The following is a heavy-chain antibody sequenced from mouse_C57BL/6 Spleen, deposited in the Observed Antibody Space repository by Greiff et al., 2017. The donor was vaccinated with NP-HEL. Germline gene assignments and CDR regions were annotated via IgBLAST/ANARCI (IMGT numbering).Heavy chain of an antibody. V-gene: IGHV1-52*01. J-gene: IGHJ2*01. Sequence: QVQLKQPGAELVRPGSSVKLSCKASGYTFTSYWMHWVKQRPIQGLEWIGNIDPSDSETHYNKQFKDQATLTVDKSSSTAYLQLSSLTSGDSAVYCCASSGFYFDYWGQGTTLTVSS. D-gene: IGHD3-1*01. CDR2: IDPSDSET. CDR1: GYTFTSYW. CDR3: ASSGFYFDY.